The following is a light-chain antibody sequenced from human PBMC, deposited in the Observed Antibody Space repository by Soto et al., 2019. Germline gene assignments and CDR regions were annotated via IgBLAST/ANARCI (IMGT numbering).Light chain of an antibody. CDR1: SSDIGGYNY. CDR3: TSFAGNFNVV. V-gene: IGLV2-8*01. CDR2: EVT. Sequence: QSALTQPPSAPGSPGQSVTISCTGTSSDIGGYNYVSWYQQPPGKAPKLMIYEVTKRPSGVPDRFSGSKSGNTASLTVSGLQAEDEADYYCTSFAGNFNVVFGGGTKLTVL. J-gene: IGLJ2*01.